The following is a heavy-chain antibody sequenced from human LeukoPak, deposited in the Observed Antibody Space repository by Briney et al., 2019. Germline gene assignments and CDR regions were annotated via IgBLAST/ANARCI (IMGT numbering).Heavy chain of an antibody. D-gene: IGHD4-11*01. Sequence: GGSLRLSCAASGFTVSSNYMSWVRQAPGKGLEWVAVIWYDGSNKYYADSVKGRFTISRDNSKNTLYLQMNSLRAEDTAVYYCAKVPMTTVTLFDYWGQGTLVTVSS. CDR2: IWYDGSNK. J-gene: IGHJ4*02. CDR1: GFTVSSNY. V-gene: IGHV3-33*06. CDR3: AKVPMTTVTLFDY.